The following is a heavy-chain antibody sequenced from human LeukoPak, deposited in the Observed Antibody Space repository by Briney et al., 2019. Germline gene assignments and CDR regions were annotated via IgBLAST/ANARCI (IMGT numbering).Heavy chain of an antibody. D-gene: IGHD2-2*01. CDR3: ARATPDCSSTSCLVYYFDY. CDR2: INHSGST. CDR1: GGSISSYY. Sequence: SETLSLTCTVSGGSISSYYWSWIRQPPGKGLEWIGEINHSGSTNYNPSLKSRVTISVDTSKNQFSLKLSSVTAADTAVYYCARATPDCSSTSCLVYYFDYWGQGTLVTVSS. J-gene: IGHJ4*02. V-gene: IGHV4-34*01.